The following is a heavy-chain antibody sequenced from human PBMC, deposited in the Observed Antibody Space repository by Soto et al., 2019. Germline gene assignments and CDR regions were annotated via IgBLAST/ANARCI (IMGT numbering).Heavy chain of an antibody. D-gene: IGHD3-10*01. V-gene: IGHV1-18*01. J-gene: IGHJ4*02. Sequence: ASVTVSCKASGYTFTSYGISWVRQAPGQGLEWMGWISAYNGNTNYAQKLQGRVTMTTDTSTSTAYMELSSLRSDDTAVYYCSRVDPGETSPFDHWGQGTLVTVSS. CDR2: ISAYNGNT. CDR1: GYTFTSYG. CDR3: SRVDPGETSPFDH.